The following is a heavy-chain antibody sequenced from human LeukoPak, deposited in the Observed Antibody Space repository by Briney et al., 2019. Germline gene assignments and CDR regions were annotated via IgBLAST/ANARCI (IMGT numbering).Heavy chain of an antibody. V-gene: IGHV4-59*11. D-gene: IGHD5-24*01. Sequence: SETLSLTCTASGGSISSHYWSWIRQPPGKGLEWTGYIYYSGSTNYNPSLKSRVTISVDTSKNQFSLKLSSVTAADTAVYYCARGYNTFDYWGQGTLVTVSS. J-gene: IGHJ4*02. CDR1: GGSISSHY. CDR3: ARGYNTFDY. CDR2: IYYSGST.